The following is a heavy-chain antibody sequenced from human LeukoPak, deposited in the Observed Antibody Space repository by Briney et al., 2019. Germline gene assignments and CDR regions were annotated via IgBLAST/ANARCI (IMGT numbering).Heavy chain of an antibody. CDR3: AKETGNDFWSGYYVVGAFDI. V-gene: IGHV3-30*04. CDR2: ISYNGTNK. CDR1: GFTFSPYS. D-gene: IGHD3-3*01. J-gene: IGHJ3*02. Sequence: PGGSLRLSCAASGFTFSPYSMHWVRQAPGKGLEWVAVISYNGTNKYYADSVKGRFTISRDNAKNSLYLQMHSLRAEDTAVYYCAKETGNDFWSGYYVVGAFDIWGQGTMVTVSS.